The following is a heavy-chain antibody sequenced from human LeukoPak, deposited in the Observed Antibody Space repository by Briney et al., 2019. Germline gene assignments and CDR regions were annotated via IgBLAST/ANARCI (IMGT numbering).Heavy chain of an antibody. CDR3: ATSRTFDY. D-gene: IGHD1-1*01. J-gene: IGHJ4*02. Sequence: GGSLRLSCAASGFTFSSYWMSWVRQAPGKGLVWVSRINSDGSSTSYADSVKGRFTISRDDTKNTLHLQMNSLRAEDTAMYYCATSRTFDYWGQGTLVTVSS. CDR2: INSDGSST. V-gene: IGHV3-74*01. CDR1: GFTFSSYW.